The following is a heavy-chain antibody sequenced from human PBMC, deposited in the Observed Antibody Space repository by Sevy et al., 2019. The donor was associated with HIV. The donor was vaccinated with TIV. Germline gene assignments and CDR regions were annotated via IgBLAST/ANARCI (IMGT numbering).Heavy chain of an antibody. CDR1: GFIFSDYP. CDR2: ISYPGGTI. D-gene: IGHD3-16*01. CDR3: AREGGELAMDV. J-gene: IGHJ6*03. Sequence: GGSLRLSCTASGFIFSDYPMNWIRQAPGKGLEWVSYISYPGGTIYYADSLKGRFTITRDNTKNSLYLQMNSLKPEDTAIYYCAREGGELAMDVWGKGTTVTVSS. V-gene: IGHV3-11*04.